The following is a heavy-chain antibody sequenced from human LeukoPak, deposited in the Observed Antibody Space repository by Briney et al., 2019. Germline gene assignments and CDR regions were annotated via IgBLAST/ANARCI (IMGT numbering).Heavy chain of an antibody. CDR1: GFNFRNYG. Sequence: PGGSLRLSCAASGFNFRNYGMHWVRQAPGKGLEWVAVIWYDGSNKYYVDSVEGRFTISRDNSKNTLYLEMNNLRAEDMAVYYCARATNWNYDCWGQGTLVTVSS. V-gene: IGHV3-33*01. J-gene: IGHJ4*02. CDR2: IWYDGSNK. CDR3: ARATNWNYDC. D-gene: IGHD1-7*01.